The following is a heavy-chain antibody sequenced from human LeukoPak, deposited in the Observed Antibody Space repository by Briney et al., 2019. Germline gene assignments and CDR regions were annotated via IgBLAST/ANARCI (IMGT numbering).Heavy chain of an antibody. V-gene: IGHV3-15*01. Sequence: GGSLRLSCAASGFTFSSYGMSWVRQAPGKGLEWVGRIKSKTDGGTTDYAAPVKGRFTISRDDSKNTLYLQMNSLKTEDTAVYYCTRPRDGFLYYFDYWGQGTLVTVSS. D-gene: IGHD5-24*01. CDR3: TRPRDGFLYYFDY. CDR1: GFTFSSYG. J-gene: IGHJ4*02. CDR2: IKSKTDGGTT.